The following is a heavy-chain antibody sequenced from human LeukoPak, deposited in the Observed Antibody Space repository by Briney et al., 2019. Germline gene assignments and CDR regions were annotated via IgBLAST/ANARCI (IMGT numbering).Heavy chain of an antibody. Sequence: GGSLRLSCAASGFTFSSYSMNWVRQAPGKGLEWVSSISSSSSYIYYADSVKGRFTMCRDNTKSSLYLQMISLRAEDTAVYYCAGVASTSIFGVVIFDYWGQGTLVTVSS. CDR3: AGVASTSIFGVVIFDY. CDR2: ISSSSSYI. V-gene: IGHV3-21*01. J-gene: IGHJ4*02. CDR1: GFTFSSYS. D-gene: IGHD3-3*01.